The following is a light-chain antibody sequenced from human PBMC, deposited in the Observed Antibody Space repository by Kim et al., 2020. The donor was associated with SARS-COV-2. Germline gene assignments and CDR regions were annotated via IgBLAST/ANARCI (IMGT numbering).Light chain of an antibody. V-gene: IGLV2-8*01. CDR1: SSDGGGYNY. Sequence: GRPVTISCTGTSSDGGGYNYVSWYQQHPGKAPKLMIYEVSKRPSGVPDRFSGSKSGNTASLTVSGLQAEDEADYYCSSYAGSNNLVFGGGTQLTVL. CDR2: EVS. CDR3: SSYAGSNNLV. J-gene: IGLJ2*01.